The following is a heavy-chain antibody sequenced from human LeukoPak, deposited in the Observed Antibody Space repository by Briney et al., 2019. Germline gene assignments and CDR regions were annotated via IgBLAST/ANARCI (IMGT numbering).Heavy chain of an antibody. Sequence: GGSLRLSCAASGFTFSSYAMHWVRQAPGKGLEWVAVISYDGSNKYYADSVKGRFTISRDNSKNTLYLQMNSLRAEDTAVYYCAREVGPLKYGMDVWGQGTTVTVSS. CDR1: GFTFSSYA. CDR3: AREVGPLKYGMDV. V-gene: IGHV3-30-3*01. D-gene: IGHD1-26*01. CDR2: ISYDGSNK. J-gene: IGHJ6*02.